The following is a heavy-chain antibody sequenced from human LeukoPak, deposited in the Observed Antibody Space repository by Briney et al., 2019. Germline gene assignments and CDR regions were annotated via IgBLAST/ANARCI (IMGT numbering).Heavy chain of an antibody. CDR2: IYYSGST. V-gene: IGHV4-59*01. D-gene: IGHD3-10*01. CDR1: GGSISSYY. CDR3: ARADGVRGRDLIYFDY. Sequence: SETLSLTCTVSGGSISSYYWSWIRQPPGKGLEWIGYIYYSGSTNYNPSLKSRVTISVDTSKNQFSLKLSSVTAADTAVYYCARADGVRGRDLIYFDYWGQGTLVTVSS. J-gene: IGHJ4*02.